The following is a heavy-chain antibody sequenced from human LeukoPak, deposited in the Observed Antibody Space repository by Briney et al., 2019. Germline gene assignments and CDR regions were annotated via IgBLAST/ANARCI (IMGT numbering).Heavy chain of an antibody. CDR2: INHSGST. Sequence: SETLSLTCAVYGGSFSGYYWSWIRQPPGKGLEWIGEINHSGSTNYNPSLKSRVTISVDTSKNQFSLKLSSVTAADTAVYYCARGAADRKNYYYYIDVWGNGTTVTVSS. V-gene: IGHV4-34*01. CDR1: GGSFSGYY. J-gene: IGHJ6*03. D-gene: IGHD2-15*01. CDR3: ARGAADRKNYYYYIDV.